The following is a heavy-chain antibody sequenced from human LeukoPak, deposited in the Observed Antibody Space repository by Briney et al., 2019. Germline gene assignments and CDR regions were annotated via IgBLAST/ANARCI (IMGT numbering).Heavy chain of an antibody. V-gene: IGHV3-23*01. CDR2: FSGRGGST. J-gene: IGHJ6*03. D-gene: IGHD2-21*02. CDR3: AKGGDSYYSYYYMDV. Sequence: GGSLRLFYAASGFNYRNLAMTWVPHAPAKGLECILAFSGRGGSTYYTDSVKGRLTSSRDKSKNTQCLQMNSLRADDTAIYYCAKGGDSYYSYYYMDVWGKGTTVTVSS. CDR1: GFNYRNLA.